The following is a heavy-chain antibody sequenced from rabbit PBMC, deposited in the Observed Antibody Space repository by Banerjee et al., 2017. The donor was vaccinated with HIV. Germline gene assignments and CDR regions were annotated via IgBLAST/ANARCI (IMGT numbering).Heavy chain of an antibody. Sequence: QQQLEESGGGLVKPGGTLTLTCKASGFDFSSNAMCWVRQASGKGPEWIACIYAGNSGSAYYASWAKGRFTISKTSSTTVTLQMTSLTVADTATYFCARDRGYAYSDYVRYTLWGQGTLVTVS. CDR1: GFDFSSNA. V-gene: IGHV1S45*01. J-gene: IGHJ3*01. CDR2: IYAGNSGSA. D-gene: IGHD6-1*01. CDR3: ARDRGYAYSDYVRYTL.